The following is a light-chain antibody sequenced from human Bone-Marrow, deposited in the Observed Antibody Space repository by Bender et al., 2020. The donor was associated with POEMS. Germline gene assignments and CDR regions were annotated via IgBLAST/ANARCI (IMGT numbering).Light chain of an antibody. Sequence: SSVLTQPPSVSVAPGQTARITCGGNDIGTESVHWYQQKPGQAPVLVVYDDTDRPSGIPERFSGSNSGNTATLTISRVEAGDEADYFCQVWHSSGDHPGVVFGGGTKLTVL. J-gene: IGLJ3*02. CDR3: QVWHSSGDHPGVV. V-gene: IGLV3-21*02. CDR2: DDT. CDR1: DIGTES.